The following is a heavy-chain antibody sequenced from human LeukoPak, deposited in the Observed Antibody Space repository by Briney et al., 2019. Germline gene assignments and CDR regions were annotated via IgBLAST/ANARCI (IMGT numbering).Heavy chain of an antibody. V-gene: IGHV1-69*13. CDR1: GGTFSSYA. Sequence: SVQVSCKASGGTFSSYALSWLRQPPGQGLERMGGIIPIFGTANYAQKFQGRATITADESTSTAYMELSSLRSEDTAVYYCARGQYCSSTSCRTQTPYYYYGMDVWGQGTTVTVSS. D-gene: IGHD2-2*01. CDR2: IIPIFGTA. J-gene: IGHJ6*02. CDR3: ARGQYCSSTSCRTQTPYYYYGMDV.